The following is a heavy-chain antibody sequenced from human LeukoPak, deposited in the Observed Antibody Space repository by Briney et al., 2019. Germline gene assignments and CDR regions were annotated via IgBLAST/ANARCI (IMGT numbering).Heavy chain of an antibody. J-gene: IGHJ4*02. V-gene: IGHV3-66*02. CDR3: ARVAIVGAFRFDY. CDR1: GFTVSSNY. D-gene: IGHD1-26*01. CDR2: IYSGGST. Sequence: GGSLRLSCAASGFTVSSNYMSWVRQAPGKGLEWVSVIYSGGSTYYADSVKGRLTISRDNSKNTLYLQMNSLRAEDTAVYYCARVAIVGAFRFDYWGQGTLVTVSS.